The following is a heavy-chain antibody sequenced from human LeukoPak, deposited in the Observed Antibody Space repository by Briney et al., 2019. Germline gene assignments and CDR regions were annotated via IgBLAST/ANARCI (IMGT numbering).Heavy chain of an antibody. CDR2: IYYSGST. CDR3: ARTTVATQFDY. CDR1: GGSISSSSSY. D-gene: IGHD4-23*01. Sequence: SGTLSLTCTVSGGSISSSSSYWGWIRQPPGKGLEWIGTIYYSGSTYYNASLKSRVTTSADTSKNQFSLKLSSVTAADTAVYYCARTTVATQFDYWGQGTLVTVSS. V-gene: IGHV4-39*01. J-gene: IGHJ4*02.